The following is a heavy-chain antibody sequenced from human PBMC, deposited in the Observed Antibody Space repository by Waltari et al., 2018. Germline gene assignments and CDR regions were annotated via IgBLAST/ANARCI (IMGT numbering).Heavy chain of an antibody. CDR3: SRQRWGQFDAFDI. D-gene: IGHD3-16*01. CDR2: FFYSGTT. V-gene: IGHV4-39*01. Sequence: QLQLQESGPGLVKPSETLSLTCQVSGGLITSSSYYWGWIRQPPGKGLEGMGSFFYSGTTNYNPSLKSRVTTFVDTSKNHFSLKLSSVTAADTATYYCSRQRWGQFDAFDIWGLGTMVTVSS. CDR1: GGLITSSSYY. J-gene: IGHJ3*02.